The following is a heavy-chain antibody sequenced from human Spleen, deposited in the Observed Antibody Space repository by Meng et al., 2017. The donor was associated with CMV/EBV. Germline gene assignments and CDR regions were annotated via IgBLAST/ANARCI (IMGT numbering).Heavy chain of an antibody. CDR3: AREDRVQLWEGHFDY. CDR1: GGTFSSYA. CDR2: IIPIFGPA. Sequence: SGGTFSSYASSWVRQAPGQGLEWMGRIIPIFGPANYTQKFPARVTITTDESTSTAYMELSSLRSEDTAVYYCAREDRVQLWEGHFDYWGQGTLVTVSS. J-gene: IGHJ4*02. V-gene: IGHV1-69*05. D-gene: IGHD5-18*01.